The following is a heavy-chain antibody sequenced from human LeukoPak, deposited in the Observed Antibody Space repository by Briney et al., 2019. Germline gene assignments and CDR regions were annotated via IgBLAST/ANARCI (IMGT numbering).Heavy chain of an antibody. Sequence: SETLSLTCTVSGGSVSSGSYYWSWIRQPPGKGLEWNGYVYYSGSTNYNPSLKSRVTISVDTSKNQFSLKLSSVTAADTAVYYCARDGPIVVVPAAIPGYYYYGMDVWGKGTTVSVSS. J-gene: IGHJ6*04. D-gene: IGHD2-2*01. V-gene: IGHV4-61*01. CDR2: VYYSGST. CDR1: GGSVSSGSYY. CDR3: ARDGPIVVVPAAIPGYYYYGMDV.